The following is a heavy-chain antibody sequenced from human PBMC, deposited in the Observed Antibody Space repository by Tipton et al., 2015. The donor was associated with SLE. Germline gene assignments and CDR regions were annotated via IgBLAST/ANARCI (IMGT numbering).Heavy chain of an antibody. CDR1: GGSFSAFS. Sequence: TLSLTCAVYGGSFSAFSWSWIRQSPGKGLEWIGEINHSGTTYYSPSLKSRVTISVDTSKNQFSLKLNSVTAADTAVYYCAREYGSGPPPYRGADYWGQGTLVTVSS. D-gene: IGHD3-10*01. V-gene: IGHV4-34*01. J-gene: IGHJ4*02. CDR3: AREYGSGPPPYRGADY. CDR2: INHSGTT.